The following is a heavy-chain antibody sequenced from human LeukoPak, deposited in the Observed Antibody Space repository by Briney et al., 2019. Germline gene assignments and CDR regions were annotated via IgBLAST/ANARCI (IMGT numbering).Heavy chain of an antibody. CDR2: IYTSGST. V-gene: IGHV4-61*02. D-gene: IGHD1-26*01. CDR3: ARTYSGSPQYFQH. Sequence: SETLSLTCTVSGGSISSGSYYWSWIRQPAGKGLEWIGRIYTSGSTNYNPSLKSRVTISVDTSKNQSSLKLSSVTAADTAVYYCARTYSGSPQYFQHWGQGTLVTVSS. CDR1: GGSISSGSYY. J-gene: IGHJ1*01.